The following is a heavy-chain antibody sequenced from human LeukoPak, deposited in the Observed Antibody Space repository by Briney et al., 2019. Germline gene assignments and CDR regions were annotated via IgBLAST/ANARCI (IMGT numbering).Heavy chain of an antibody. V-gene: IGHV4-4*07. CDR2: IYTSGST. J-gene: IGHJ6*02. CDR3: ARDRFLEWMDYCYYGMDV. Sequence: SETLSLTCTVSGGSISSYYWSWIRQPAGKGLEWIGRIYTSGSTNYNPSLKSRVTMSVDTSKNQFSLKLSSVTAADTAVYYCARDRFLEWMDYCYYGMDVWGQGTTVTVSS. CDR1: GGSISSYY. D-gene: IGHD3-3*01.